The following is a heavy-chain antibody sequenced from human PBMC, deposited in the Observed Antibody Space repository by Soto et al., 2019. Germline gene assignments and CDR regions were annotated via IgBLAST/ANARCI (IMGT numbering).Heavy chain of an antibody. J-gene: IGHJ6*02. CDR3: ARPRPTTSYSYTTDV. D-gene: IGHD2-15*01. CDR2: INSDGSTT. CDR1: GFTFSSYW. Sequence: GGSLRLSCAASGFTFSSYWMHWVRQAPGKGLVWVSRINSDGSTTNYADSVKGRFTISRDNAKNTLYLQMSSLRAEDTAVYYCARPRPTTSYSYTTDVWGQGPTVTVSS. V-gene: IGHV3-74*01.